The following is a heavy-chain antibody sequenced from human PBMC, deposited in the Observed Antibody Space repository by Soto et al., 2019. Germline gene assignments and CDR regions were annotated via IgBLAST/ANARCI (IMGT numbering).Heavy chain of an antibody. V-gene: IGHV3-49*03. CDR3: STLPRNRRGFPFYC. Sequence: GGSLRLSCSGSGFTFRDYALTWFRQTPGKGLECVGFIRSEAYGGTPDYAASVQGRFTISRDDFRGVAYLQMDSLRSEDTGTYYCSTLPRNRRGFPFYCWGQGTQVPVSS. CDR2: IRSEAYGGTP. J-gene: IGHJ4*02. CDR1: GFTFRDYA. D-gene: IGHD3-22*01.